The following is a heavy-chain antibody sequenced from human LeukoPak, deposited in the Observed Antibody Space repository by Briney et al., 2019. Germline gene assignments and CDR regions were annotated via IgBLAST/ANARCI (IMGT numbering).Heavy chain of an antibody. D-gene: IGHD1-26*01. CDR1: GFTFSSST. Sequence: ASVKVSCKASGFTFSSSTALWVRQARGQGLEWMGIINPSGGSTSYAQKFQGRVTMTRDTSISTAYMELSRLRSDDTAVYYCARGYRGNDYWGQGTLVTVSS. V-gene: IGHV1-46*01. CDR3: ARGYRGNDY. J-gene: IGHJ4*02. CDR2: INPSGGST.